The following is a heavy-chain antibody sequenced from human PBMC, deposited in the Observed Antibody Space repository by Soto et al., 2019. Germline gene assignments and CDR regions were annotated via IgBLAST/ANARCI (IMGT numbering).Heavy chain of an antibody. Sequence: SETLSLTCTVSGGSISSYYWSWIRQPPGKGLEWIGYIYYSGSTNYNPSLKSRVTISVDTSKNQFSLKLSSVTAADTAVYYCARTLYSYGPRFYYWGQGTLVPVSS. CDR3: ARTLYSYGPRFYY. CDR2: IYYSGST. D-gene: IGHD5-18*01. J-gene: IGHJ4*02. V-gene: IGHV4-59*01. CDR1: GGSISSYY.